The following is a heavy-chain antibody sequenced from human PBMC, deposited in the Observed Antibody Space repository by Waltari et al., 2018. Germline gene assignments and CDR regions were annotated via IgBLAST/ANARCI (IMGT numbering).Heavy chain of an antibody. J-gene: IGHJ4*02. V-gene: IGHV3-30-3*01. Sequence: QVQLVESGGGVVQPGRSLRLSCAASGFTFSSYAMHWVRQAPGTGLEWVAVISYDGSNKYYVDSVKGRFTISRDNSKNTLYLQMNSLRAEDTAVYYCARGGALRFLEWLSSSIDYWGQGTLVTVSS. D-gene: IGHD3-3*01. CDR3: ARGGALRFLEWLSSSIDY. CDR1: GFTFSSYA. CDR2: ISYDGSNK.